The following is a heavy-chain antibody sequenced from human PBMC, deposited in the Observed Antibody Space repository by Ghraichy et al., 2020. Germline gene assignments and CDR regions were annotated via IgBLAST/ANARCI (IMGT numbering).Heavy chain of an antibody. V-gene: IGHV4-61*02. CDR1: GGSISSGSYY. J-gene: IGHJ6*02. D-gene: IGHD2-2*01. CDR2: IYTSGST. CDR3: ARDSVWCSSTSCYYFYGMDV. Sequence: SETLSLTCTVSGGSISSGSYYWSWLRPPAGKGREWIGRIYTSGSTNYTPSLQSRVSISVDTSQNQFSLKLISVTAADTAVYYCARDSVWCSSTSCYYFYGMDVWGQGTTVTVSS.